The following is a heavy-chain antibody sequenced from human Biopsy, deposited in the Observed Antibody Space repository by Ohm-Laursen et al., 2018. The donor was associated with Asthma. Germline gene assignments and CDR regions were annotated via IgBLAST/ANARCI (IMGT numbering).Heavy chain of an antibody. J-gene: IGHJ6*02. CDR1: GGSISSGGY. D-gene: IGHD6-6*01. CDR3: ARAQAAQYYYGMDV. Sequence: SDTLSLTWTVSGGSISSGGYWTWIRQPPGKGLEWIGYISHSGSTYFNPSIKSRVTISLDRSKSKFSLKLSSVTAADTALYFCARAQAAQYYYGMDVWGQGTTVIVSS. CDR2: ISHSGST. V-gene: IGHV4-30-2*01.